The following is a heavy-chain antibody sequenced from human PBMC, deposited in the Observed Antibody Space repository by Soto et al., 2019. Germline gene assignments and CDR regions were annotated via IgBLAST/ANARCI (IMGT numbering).Heavy chain of an antibody. Sequence: EVQLVESGGGLVQPGGSLRLSCAASGFTFSDHYMDWVRQAPGKGLEWVGRTRNKANSYTTEYAASVKGRFTISRDDSKNSLYLQMNSLKTEDTAVYYCARGPTSLAFDIWGQGTMVTVSS. J-gene: IGHJ3*02. CDR3: ARGPTSLAFDI. CDR1: GFTFSDHY. CDR2: TRNKANSYTT. V-gene: IGHV3-72*01.